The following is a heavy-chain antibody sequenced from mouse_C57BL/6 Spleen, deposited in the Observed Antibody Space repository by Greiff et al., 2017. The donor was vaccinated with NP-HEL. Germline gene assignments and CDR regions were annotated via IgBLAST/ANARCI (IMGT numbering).Heavy chain of an antibody. J-gene: IGHJ2*01. CDR2: ISDGGSYT. D-gene: IGHD1-1*01. V-gene: IGHV5-4*03. CDR3: AIGITTLVATKYFDY. Sequence: DVMLVESGGGLVKPGGSLKLSCAASGFTFSSYAMSWVRQTPEKRLEWVATISDGGSYTYYPDNVKGRFTISRDNAKNNLYLQMSHLNSEDTAMYYCAIGITTLVATKYFDYWGQGTTLTVSS. CDR1: GFTFSSYA.